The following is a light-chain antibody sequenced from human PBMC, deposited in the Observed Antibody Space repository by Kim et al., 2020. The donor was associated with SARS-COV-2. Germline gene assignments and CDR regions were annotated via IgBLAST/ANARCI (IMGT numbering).Light chain of an antibody. J-gene: IGKJ4*01. Sequence: LSPGERATLSCRASQSVSSGYLAWYQQKPGHAPRLLIYGASSRATGIPDRFSGSGSGTDYTLTITRLEPEDFAVYYCQQYGSPLTFGEGTKVDIK. V-gene: IGKV3-20*01. CDR3: QQYGSPLT. CDR2: GAS. CDR1: QSVSSGY.